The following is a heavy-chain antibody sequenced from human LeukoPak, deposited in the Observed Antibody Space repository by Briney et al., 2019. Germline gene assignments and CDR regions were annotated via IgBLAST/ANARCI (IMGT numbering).Heavy chain of an antibody. V-gene: IGHV3-73*01. CDR1: GFTFCGSA. CDR3: TTPPPTVVTPPYGMDV. CDR2: IRSKANSYAT. D-gene: IGHD4-23*01. Sequence: GGSLRLSCAASGFTFCGSAMHGVRHASGEGREWGGRIRSKANSYATAYSASVKGMFTISRDESKNTAYLQMNSLKTEDTAVYYCTTPPPTVVTPPYGMDVWGQGTTVTVSS. J-gene: IGHJ6*02.